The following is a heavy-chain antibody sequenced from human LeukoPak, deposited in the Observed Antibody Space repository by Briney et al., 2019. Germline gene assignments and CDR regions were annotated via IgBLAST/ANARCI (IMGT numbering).Heavy chain of an antibody. CDR1: GDSISSSTYY. D-gene: IGHD6-19*01. Sequence: SETLSPTCTVSGDSISSSTYYWGWIRQPPGKGLEWIGSFYYSEKTYYNPSLKSRVTIFVDTSKNQFSLKLSSVTAADTAVYYCARRGGWYRRDFDSWGQGTLVTVSS. CDR3: ARRGGWYRRDFDS. J-gene: IGHJ4*02. V-gene: IGHV4-39*01. CDR2: FYYSEKT.